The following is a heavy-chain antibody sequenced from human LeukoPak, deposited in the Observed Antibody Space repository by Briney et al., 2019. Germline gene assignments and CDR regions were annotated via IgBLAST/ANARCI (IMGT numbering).Heavy chain of an antibody. V-gene: IGHV4-61*02. CDR2: IYSTGST. D-gene: IGHD3-3*01. CDR1: GGSISSGSYY. CDR3: AKDWSIFGARDWFDP. J-gene: IGHJ5*02. Sequence: PSETLSLTCTVSGGSISSGSYYWSWIRQSAGKGLEWIGRIYSTGSTSYNPSLESRVTISRDTSKNQFSLILSSVTAADTAVYYCAKDWSIFGARDWFDPWGQGTLVTVSS.